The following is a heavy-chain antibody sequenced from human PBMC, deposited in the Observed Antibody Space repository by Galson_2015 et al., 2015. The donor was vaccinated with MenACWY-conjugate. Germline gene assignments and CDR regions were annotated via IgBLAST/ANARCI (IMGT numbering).Heavy chain of an antibody. CDR1: GFTLSHYY. D-gene: IGHD3-16*01. CDR3: ARSYVPGSDRKNYYMDV. J-gene: IGHJ6*03. Sequence: SLRLSCAASGFTLSHYYMSWVRQAPGKGLEWVATIRGDGSETFHLNSMKDRFTISRDNAKNMLFLQMNSLKVEDTAVYYCARSYVPGSDRKNYYMDVWGRGTTVTVSS. V-gene: IGHV3-7*01. CDR2: IRGDGSET.